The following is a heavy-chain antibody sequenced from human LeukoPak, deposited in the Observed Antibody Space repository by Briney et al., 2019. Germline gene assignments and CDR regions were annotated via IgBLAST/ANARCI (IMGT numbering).Heavy chain of an antibody. J-gene: IGHJ4*02. CDR2: INPDGSTI. V-gene: IGHV3-74*01. Sequence: PGGSLRLSCAASGFTFSNHWVHWVRQAPGKGLVWVSRINPDGSTINYADSVKGRFTISRDNAKNTLYLQMNSLRAEDTAVYYCATAGNYRFDYWGQGTLVTVSS. CDR1: GFTFSNHW. D-gene: IGHD1-7*01. CDR3: ATAGNYRFDY.